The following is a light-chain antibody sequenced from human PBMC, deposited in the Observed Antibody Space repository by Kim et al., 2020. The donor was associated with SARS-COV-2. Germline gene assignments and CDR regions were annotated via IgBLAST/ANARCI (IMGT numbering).Light chain of an antibody. CDR2: GAS. CDR3: QQYDSWPPYT. J-gene: IGKJ2*01. V-gene: IGKV3-15*01. Sequence: VAPGERATRSCRASQSVSANLAWYQQKPGQAPRLLIYGASTRATGIPARFSGSGSGTEFTLTISSLQSEDLAVYYCQQYDSWPPYTFGQGTKLEI. CDR1: QSVSAN.